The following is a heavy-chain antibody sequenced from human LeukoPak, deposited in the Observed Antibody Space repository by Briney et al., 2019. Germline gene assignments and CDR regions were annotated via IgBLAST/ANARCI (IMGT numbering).Heavy chain of an antibody. CDR1: GFTFSSHN. CDR3: AKVMASGTSFFDY. CDR2: ISVSGGST. D-gene: IGHD6-13*01. J-gene: IGHJ4*02. Sequence: GGSLRLSCAASGFTFSSHNMNWVRQAPMKGLEWVSSISVSGGSTYYADSVKGRFTISRDNSKNTLYLQMNSLRAEDTAVYYCAKVMASGTSFFDYWGQGTLVPVSS. V-gene: IGHV3-23*01.